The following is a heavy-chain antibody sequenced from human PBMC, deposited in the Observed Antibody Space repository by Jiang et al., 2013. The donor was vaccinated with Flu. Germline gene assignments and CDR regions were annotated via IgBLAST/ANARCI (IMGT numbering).Heavy chain of an antibody. J-gene: IGHJ5*02. CDR3: ARDIVVVPAAIENNWFDP. D-gene: IGHD2-2*01. Sequence: GAEVKKPGSSVKVSCKASGGTFSSYAISWVRQAPGQGLEWMGGIIPIFGTANYAQKFQGRVTITADESTSTAYMELSSLRSEDTAVYYCARDIVVVPAAIENNWFDPWGQGTLVTVSS. CDR1: GGTFSSYA. V-gene: IGHV1-69*01. CDR2: IIPIFGTA.